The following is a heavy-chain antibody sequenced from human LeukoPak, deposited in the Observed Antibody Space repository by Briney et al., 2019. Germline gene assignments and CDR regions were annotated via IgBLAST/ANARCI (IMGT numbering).Heavy chain of an antibody. V-gene: IGHV3-15*01. CDR2: IKSKTDSGNT. D-gene: IGHD5-18*01. J-gene: IGHJ3*02. Sequence: GGSLRLSCTASGFTFTNAWMSWVRHAAGKGLERVGRIKSKTDSGNTDYAAPVNGRFTNSRDESKNTLFLNMINLKTEDTAVYYCARGLQLWYPGDAFDIWGQGKMVTVSS. CDR1: GFTFTNAW. CDR3: ARGLQLWYPGDAFDI.